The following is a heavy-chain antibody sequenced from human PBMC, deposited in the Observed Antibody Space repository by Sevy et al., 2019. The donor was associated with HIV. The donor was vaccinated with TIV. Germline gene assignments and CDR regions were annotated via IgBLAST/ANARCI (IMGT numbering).Heavy chain of an antibody. CDR1: GFTFSSYA. CDR2: ISYDGSNK. J-gene: IGHJ5*02. V-gene: IGHV3-30-3*01. CDR3: ARDQHDYGGNLRTGWFDP. D-gene: IGHD4-17*01. Sequence: GGSLRLSCAASGFTFSSYAMHWVRQAPGKGLEWVAVISYDGSNKYCADSVKGRFTISRDNSKNTLYLQMNSLRAEDTAVYYCARDQHDYGGNLRTGWFDPWGQGTLVTVSS.